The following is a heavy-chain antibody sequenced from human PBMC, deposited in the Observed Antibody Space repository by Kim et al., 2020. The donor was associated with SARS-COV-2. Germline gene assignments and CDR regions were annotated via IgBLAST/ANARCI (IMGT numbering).Heavy chain of an antibody. CDR2: IDPRDSYA. J-gene: IGHJ4*02. D-gene: IGHD2-15*01. V-gene: IGHV5-10-1*01. CDR3: VRVDPCSYSGPPYFDF. CDR1: GYTFTKYW. Sequence: GASLKISCHGSGYTFTKYWITWVRQMPGKGLEWMGRIDPRDSYATYNPSFQGHVTMSVDRSITTAYLQWDSLRASDTAMYYCVRVDPCSYSGPPYFDFWGKGTLVTVSS.